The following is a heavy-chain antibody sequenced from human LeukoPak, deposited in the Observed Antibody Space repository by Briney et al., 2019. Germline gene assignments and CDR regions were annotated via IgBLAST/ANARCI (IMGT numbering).Heavy chain of an antibody. J-gene: IGHJ4*02. CDR1: GGSISSSSYY. CDR3: ARIDIVVVPAAHDY. CDR2: IYYSGST. V-gene: IGHV4-39*07. Sequence: SETLSLTCTVSGGSISSSSYYWGWIRQPPGKGLECIGSIYYSGSTYYNPSLKSRVTISVDTSKNQFSLKLSSVTAADTAVYYCARIDIVVVPAAHDYWGQGTLVTVSS. D-gene: IGHD2-2*01.